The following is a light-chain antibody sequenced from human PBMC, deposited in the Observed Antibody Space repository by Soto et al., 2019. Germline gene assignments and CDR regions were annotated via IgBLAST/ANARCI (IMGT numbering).Light chain of an antibody. CDR1: SSDVGNYNY. CDR2: EVN. CDR3: SSFAGTNNYV. V-gene: IGLV2-8*01. Sequence: QSALTQPPSASESPGQSVTISCIGTSSDVGNYNYVSWYQHHPGKAPKLMIFEVNKRPSGVPARFSGSKSDNTASLTISGLQAEDEADYYCSSFAGTNNYVFGSGTKLTVL. J-gene: IGLJ1*01.